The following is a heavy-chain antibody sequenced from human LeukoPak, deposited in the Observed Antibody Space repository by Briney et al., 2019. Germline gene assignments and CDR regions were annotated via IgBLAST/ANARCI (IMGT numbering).Heavy chain of an antibody. CDR1: GYSFTSWW. J-gene: IGHJ4*02. CDR2: IYPGDSDA. V-gene: IGHV5-51*01. Sequence: GESLKISCQGSGYSFTSWWIGWVRQMPGKGLEWMGIIYPGDSDARYSPSFQGQVTISADKSISTAYLQWSSLKASDTAMYYCARVVFYDSWSGFYFAYWGQGTLVTVSS. D-gene: IGHD3-3*01. CDR3: ARVVFYDSWSGFYFAY.